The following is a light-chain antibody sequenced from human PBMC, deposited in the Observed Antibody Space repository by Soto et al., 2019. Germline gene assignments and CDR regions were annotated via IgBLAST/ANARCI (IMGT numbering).Light chain of an antibody. CDR1: QSVNSNF. J-gene: IGKJ2*01. Sequence: EIVLTQSPGTLSMSPGERATLSCRASQSVNSNFFAWYQQKPGQAPRLLIYGVSTRATDIPDRFTGSGSGTDFALTISGLEPEDFAVYYCQQYGNSPRTFGQGTKVEIK. CDR2: GVS. CDR3: QQYGNSPRT. V-gene: IGKV3-20*01.